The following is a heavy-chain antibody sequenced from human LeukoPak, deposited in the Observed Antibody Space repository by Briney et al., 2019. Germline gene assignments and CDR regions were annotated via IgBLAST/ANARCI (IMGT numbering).Heavy chain of an antibody. CDR3: AKGLSGWSPFDP. V-gene: IGHV3-23*01. J-gene: IGHJ5*02. CDR1: GFTFSSYA. Sequence: HPGVSLRLSCAASGFTFSSYAMSWVRQAQGKGLEWVSAISGSGGSTYYADSVKGRFTISRDNSKNTLYLQMNSLRAEDTAVYYCAKGLSGWSPFDPWGQGTLVTVSS. CDR2: ISGSGGST. D-gene: IGHD6-19*01.